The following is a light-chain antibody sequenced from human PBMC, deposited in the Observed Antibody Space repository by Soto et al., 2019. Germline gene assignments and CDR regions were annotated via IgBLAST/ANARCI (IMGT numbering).Light chain of an antibody. V-gene: IGLV2-14*01. J-gene: IGLJ1*01. Sequence: QSVLTQPASVSGSPGQSITISCTGTSSDVGGYNYVSWYQQYPGKVPKLMIYDVSNRPSGVSNRFSGSKSDNTASLTISGLQAEDEADYYCSSYTSRSTRVFGTGTKVTVL. CDR1: SSDVGGYNY. CDR3: SSYTSRSTRV. CDR2: DVS.